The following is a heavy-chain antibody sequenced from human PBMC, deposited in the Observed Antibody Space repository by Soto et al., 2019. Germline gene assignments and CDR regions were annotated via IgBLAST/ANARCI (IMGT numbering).Heavy chain of an antibody. CDR2: VYESGST. CDR1: GGFLDRSY. D-gene: IGHD2-8*01. Sequence: QVQLQESGPRLVKPAETLSLTCTVSGGFLDRSYWSWIRQSPGKGLEWIGYVYESGSTSYNPSLQSRVAVSVDMYKNHFSLTLTSVTAADTAVYYCVRHLPVPMAVGSFDIWGRGTLITVSS. J-gene: IGHJ3*02. CDR3: VRHLPVPMAVGSFDI. V-gene: IGHV4-59*08.